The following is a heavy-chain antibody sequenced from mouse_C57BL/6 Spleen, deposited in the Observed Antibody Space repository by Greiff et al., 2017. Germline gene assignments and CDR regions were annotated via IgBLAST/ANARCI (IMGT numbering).Heavy chain of an antibody. CDR3: AREITTLVANWYFDV. CDR2: IYPRSGNT. J-gene: IGHJ1*03. CDR1: GYTFTSYG. Sequence: VQLQQSGAELARPGASVKLSCKASGYTFTSYGISWVKQRTGQGLEWIGEIYPRSGNTYYNEKFKGKATLTADNSSSTAYMELRSLTSEDSAVYFCAREITTLVANWYFDVWGTGTTVTVSS. D-gene: IGHD1-1*01. V-gene: IGHV1-81*01.